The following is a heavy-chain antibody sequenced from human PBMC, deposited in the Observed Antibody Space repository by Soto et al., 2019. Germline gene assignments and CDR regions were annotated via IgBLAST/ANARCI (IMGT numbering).Heavy chain of an antibody. J-gene: IGHJ6*03. CDR3: ARGGYKGYYYYMDV. CDR2: IYYSGST. V-gene: IGHV4-59*01. CDR1: GGSISSYY. Sequence: QVQLQESGPGLVKPSETLSLTCTVSGGSISSYYWSWIRQPPGKGLEWIGYIYYSGSTNYNPSLKSRVTISVDTSKNQFSLKLSSVTAADTAVYYCARGGYKGYYYYMDVWGKGTTVTVSS. D-gene: IGHD2-15*01.